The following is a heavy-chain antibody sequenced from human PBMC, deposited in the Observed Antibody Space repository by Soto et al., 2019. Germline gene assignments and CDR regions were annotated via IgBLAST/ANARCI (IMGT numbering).Heavy chain of an antibody. CDR1: GFTFSSYG. CDR2: IWYDGSNK. V-gene: IGHV3-33*01. J-gene: IGHJ3*02. Sequence: QVQLVESGGGVVQPGRSLRLSCAASGFTFSSYGMHWVRQAPGKGLEWVAVIWYDGSNKYYADSVKGRFTISRDNSKNTLYLQMNSLRAEDTAVYYCASDDMFHAFDIWGKGTMVTVSS. D-gene: IGHD3-10*02. CDR3: ASDDMFHAFDI.